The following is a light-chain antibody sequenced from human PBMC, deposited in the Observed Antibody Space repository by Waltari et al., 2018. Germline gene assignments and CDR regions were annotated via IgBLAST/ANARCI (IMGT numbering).Light chain of an antibody. Sequence: QSALTQPASVSGSPGQSIPISCTGTNSDIGYYNYVSWYQQYPGKAPKLMIFDVTRWPSGVSHRFSGSKSGNTASLTISGLQAEDEADYFCAAYTSTNTVIFGGGTKVTVL. CDR2: DVT. J-gene: IGLJ2*01. CDR1: NSDIGYYNY. CDR3: AAYTSTNTVI. V-gene: IGLV2-14*01.